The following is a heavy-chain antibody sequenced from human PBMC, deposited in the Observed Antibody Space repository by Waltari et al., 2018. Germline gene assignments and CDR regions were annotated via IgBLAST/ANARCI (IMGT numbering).Heavy chain of an antibody. CDR2: VFYGGST. V-gene: IGHV4-61*08. D-gene: IGHD6-19*01. CDR1: GCSISLSSWGWRRQPPEKGLECCGTLFYS. CDR3: ARGTLYNSGWWDF. J-gene: IGHJ4*02. Sequence: QVQLQESGPGLVKPSETLSLTCTVPGCSISLSSWGWRRQPPEKGLECCGTLFYSGSWNVQAQWKGLSGVGHVFYGGSTNYTPSRKSRVAIAVDTSTNQFSLRLGAVTAADTAVYYCARGTLYNSGWWDFWGQGTLVPVSS.